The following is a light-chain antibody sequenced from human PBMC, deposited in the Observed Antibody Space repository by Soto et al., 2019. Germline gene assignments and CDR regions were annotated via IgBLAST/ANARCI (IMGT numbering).Light chain of an antibody. V-gene: IGLV2-14*01. Sequence: QSALTQPASVSGSPGQSITISCTGSSGEIGDYKYVSWYKQHPGKAPKLMIYDVSNRPSGVSNRFSGSKSGNTASLTISGLQAEDEADYYCSSYTSTNFVIFGGGTKLTVL. CDR2: DVS. CDR3: SSYTSTNFVI. J-gene: IGLJ2*01. CDR1: SGEIGDYKY.